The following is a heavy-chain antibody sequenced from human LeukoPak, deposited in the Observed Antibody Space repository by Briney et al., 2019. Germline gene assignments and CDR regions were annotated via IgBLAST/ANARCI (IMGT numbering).Heavy chain of an antibody. V-gene: IGHV3-48*01. Sequence: GGSLRLSCAASGFTFSSYSMNWVRQAPGKGLEWVSYISSSSSPKFYADSVKGRFTISRDNSKNTLYLQMTSLRAEDTAVYYCARDSGGQGYFDYWGQGTLVTVSS. D-gene: IGHD3-10*01. CDR3: ARDSGGQGYFDY. CDR2: ISSSSSPK. CDR1: GFTFSSYS. J-gene: IGHJ4*02.